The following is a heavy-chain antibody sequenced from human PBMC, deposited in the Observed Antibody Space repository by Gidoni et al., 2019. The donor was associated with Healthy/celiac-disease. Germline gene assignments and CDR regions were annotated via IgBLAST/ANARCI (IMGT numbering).Heavy chain of an antibody. CDR2: INHSGST. D-gene: IGHD3-10*01. V-gene: IGHV4-34*01. Sequence: QVQLQQWGAGLLKPSETLSLTCAVYGGSFSVYYWSWIRQPPGKGLEWIGEINHSGSTNYNPSRKSRVTMSVDTSKNQFSLKLSSVTAADTAVYYCARSFPITMVRGAISFDYWGQGTLVTVSS. J-gene: IGHJ4*02. CDR3: ARSFPITMVRGAISFDY. CDR1: GGSFSVYY.